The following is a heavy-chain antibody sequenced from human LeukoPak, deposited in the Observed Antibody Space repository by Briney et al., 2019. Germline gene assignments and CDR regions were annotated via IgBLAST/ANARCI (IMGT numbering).Heavy chain of an antibody. CDR2: IIPIFGTA. V-gene: IGHV1-69*13. CDR1: GGTFSSYA. D-gene: IGHD6-19*01. Sequence: SVKVSCKAAGGTFSSYAISWVRQAPGQGHEWMGGIIPIFGTANYAQKFQGRVTITADESTSTAYMELSSLRSEDTAVYYCARDRGSGWDWYFDLWGRGTLVTVSS. J-gene: IGHJ2*01. CDR3: ARDRGSGWDWYFDL.